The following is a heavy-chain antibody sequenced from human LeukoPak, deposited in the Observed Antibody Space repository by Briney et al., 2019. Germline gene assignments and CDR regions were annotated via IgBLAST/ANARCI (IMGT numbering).Heavy chain of an antibody. V-gene: IGHV4-4*07. J-gene: IGHJ2*01. D-gene: IGHD5-24*01. CDR2: IYPSGSA. CDR1: GDSISSYY. CDR3: ARDYNNWYFDL. Sequence: SETLSLTCDVSGDSISSYYWSWIRQPAGKGLEWLGRIYPSGSANYNPSLKSRGTISVDTSKNQFSLRLSSVTAADTAVYFCARDYNNWYFDLWGRGTLVTVSS.